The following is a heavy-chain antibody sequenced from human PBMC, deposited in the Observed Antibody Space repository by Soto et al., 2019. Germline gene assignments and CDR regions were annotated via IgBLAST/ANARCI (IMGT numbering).Heavy chain of an antibody. CDR1: GYTFTGYY. D-gene: IGHD3-9*01. V-gene: IGHV1-2*02. J-gene: IGHJ5*02. CDR3: ARVVSPYYDVLTGNWFDP. Sequence: QVQLVQSGAEVKEPGASVKVSCKASGYTFTGYYMHWARQAPGQGLEWMGWSKSFNGDTNYAQKFQGRVTLTRDTSISTAYMELSRLKSDDTAVYYCARVVSPYYDVLTGNWFDPWGQGTLVTVSS. CDR2: SKSFNGDT.